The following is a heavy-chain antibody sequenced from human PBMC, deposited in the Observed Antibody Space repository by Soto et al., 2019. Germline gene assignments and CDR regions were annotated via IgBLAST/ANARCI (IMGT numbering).Heavy chain of an antibody. J-gene: IGHJ5*02. Sequence: PQKLSLTYTVSGGSISSYYWSWIRQPPGKGLEWIGYIYYSGSTNYNPSLKSRVTISVDTSKNQFSLKLSSVTAADTAVYYCAGFLQKHSSASYFYCVSLGEGPLVTVPQ. CDR1: GGSISSYY. CDR3: AGFLQKHSSASYFYCVS. D-gene: IGHD6-19*01. CDR2: IYYSGST. V-gene: IGHV4-59*01.